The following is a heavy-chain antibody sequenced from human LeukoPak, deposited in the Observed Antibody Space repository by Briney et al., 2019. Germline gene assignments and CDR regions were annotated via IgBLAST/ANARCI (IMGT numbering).Heavy chain of an antibody. Sequence: GGSLRLSCSASGFTFSSYVMHWVRQAPGKGLEYVSGINSDGGDTSYTASVKGRFTVSRDNSENTLYLQMSSLRPEDTAVYYCAVRSFDYWGQGTLVTVSS. J-gene: IGHJ4*02. CDR1: GFTFSSYV. CDR3: AVRSFDY. CDR2: INSDGGDT. V-gene: IGHV3-64D*06.